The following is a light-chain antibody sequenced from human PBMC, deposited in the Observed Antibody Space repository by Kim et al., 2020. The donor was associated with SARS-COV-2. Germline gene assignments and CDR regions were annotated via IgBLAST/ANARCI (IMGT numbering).Light chain of an antibody. J-gene: IGLJ2*01. Sequence: GGTVTLTCASSSGTVTSGYYPNWFQQKPGQAPRALIHSTRNRHSWTPARFSGSLLGGKAVLTVSSVQPEDEAEYYCLLYYGGANLVFGGGTQLTVL. V-gene: IGLV7-43*01. CDR1: SGTVTSGYY. CDR2: STR. CDR3: LLYYGGANLV.